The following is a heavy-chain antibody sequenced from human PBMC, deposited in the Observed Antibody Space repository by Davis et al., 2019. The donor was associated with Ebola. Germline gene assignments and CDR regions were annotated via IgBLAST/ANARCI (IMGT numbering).Heavy chain of an antibody. Sequence: GSLRLSCAVYGGSFSGYYWSWIRQPPGKGLEWIGEINHSGSTNYNPSLKSRVTISVDTSKNQFSLKLSSVTAADTAVYYCARGATTVTTPVGDNWFDPWGQGTLVTVSS. J-gene: IGHJ5*02. CDR2: INHSGST. V-gene: IGHV4-34*01. D-gene: IGHD4-17*01. CDR1: GGSFSGYY. CDR3: ARGATTVTTPVGDNWFDP.